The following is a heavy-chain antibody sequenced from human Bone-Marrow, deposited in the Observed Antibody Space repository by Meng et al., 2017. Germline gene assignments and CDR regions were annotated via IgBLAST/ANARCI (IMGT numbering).Heavy chain of an antibody. D-gene: IGHD4-17*01. V-gene: IGHV1-3*01. CDR1: GYTFTFYR. CDR2: INAGNYNT. CDR3: ARGPRWGYGDYAAGDY. Sequence: ASVKVSCKASGYTFTFYRIHWVRQAPGQRLEWMGWINAGNYNTKYSQNFQGRVTITRDTSASTAYMELSSLRSEDTAVYYCARGPRWGYGDYAAGDYWGQGTLVTVSS. J-gene: IGHJ4*02.